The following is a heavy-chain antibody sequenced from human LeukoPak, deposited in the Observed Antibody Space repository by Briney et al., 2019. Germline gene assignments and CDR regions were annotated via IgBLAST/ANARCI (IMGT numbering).Heavy chain of an antibody. D-gene: IGHD3-9*01. CDR1: GXSMNSYY. CDR3: ARHVWLQPFDY. V-gene: IGHV4-59*08. Sequence: SETLSLTCSVSGXSMNSYYWSWIRQSPGKGLEWIGYIYYSGSTNYNPSLKSRVTISVDTSKNQFSLKLSSVTAADTAVYYCARHVWLQPFDYWGQGTLVTVSS. CDR2: IYYSGST. J-gene: IGHJ4*02.